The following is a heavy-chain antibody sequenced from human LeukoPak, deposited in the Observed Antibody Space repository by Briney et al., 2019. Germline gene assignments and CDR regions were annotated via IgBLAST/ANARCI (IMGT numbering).Heavy chain of an antibody. Sequence: GGSLRLSCAASGFTFSSYAMSWVHQAPGKGLEWVSAVSGSGGSTYYADSVKGRFTISRDNSKNTLYLQMNSLRAEDTAVYYCAKDGPYYDSSGSYGYFDYWGQGTLVTVSS. CDR1: GFTFSSYA. CDR3: AKDGPYYDSSGSYGYFDY. CDR2: VSGSGGST. V-gene: IGHV3-23*01. J-gene: IGHJ4*02. D-gene: IGHD3-22*01.